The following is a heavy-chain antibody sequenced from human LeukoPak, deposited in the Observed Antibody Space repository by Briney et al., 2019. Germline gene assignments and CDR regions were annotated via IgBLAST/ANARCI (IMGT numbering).Heavy chain of an antibody. D-gene: IGHD4-17*01. CDR1: GYSISSGYY. J-gene: IGHJ4*02. Sequence: PSETLSLTCTVSGYSISSGYYWGWIRQPPGKGLEWIGSIYHSGSTHYNPSIKSRVTISVDTSKNQFSLKLTSVTAADTAVYYCARSPLSDYGKNWGQGTLVTVSS. V-gene: IGHV4-38-2*02. CDR3: ARSPLSDYGKN. CDR2: IYHSGST.